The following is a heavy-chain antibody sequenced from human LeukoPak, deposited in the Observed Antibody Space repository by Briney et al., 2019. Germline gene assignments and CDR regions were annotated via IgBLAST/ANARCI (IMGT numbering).Heavy chain of an antibody. CDR3: ARALIAATPGVGY. V-gene: IGHV3-21*01. CDR2: ISSSSSYI. Sequence: PGGSLRLSCAASGFTFSSYGIHWVRQAPGKGLEWVSSISSSSSYIYYADSVKGRFTISRDNAKNSLYLQMNSLRAEDTAVYYCARALIAATPGVGYWGQGTLVTVPS. D-gene: IGHD6-25*01. CDR1: GFTFSSYG. J-gene: IGHJ4*02.